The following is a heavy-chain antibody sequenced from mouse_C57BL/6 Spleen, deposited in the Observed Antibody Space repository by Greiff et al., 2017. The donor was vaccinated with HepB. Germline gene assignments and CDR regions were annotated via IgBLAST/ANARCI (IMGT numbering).Heavy chain of an antibody. CDR2: IDPSDSYT. CDR3: ARYYGPPYAMDY. D-gene: IGHD1-1*02. J-gene: IGHJ4*01. V-gene: IGHV1-59*01. Sequence: VQLQQPGAELVRPGTSVKLSCKASGYTFTSYWMHWVKQRPGQGLEWIGVIDPSDSYTNYNQKFKGKATLTVDTSSSTAYMQLSSLTSEDSAVYYCARYYGPPYAMDYWGQGTSVTVSS. CDR1: GYTFTSYW.